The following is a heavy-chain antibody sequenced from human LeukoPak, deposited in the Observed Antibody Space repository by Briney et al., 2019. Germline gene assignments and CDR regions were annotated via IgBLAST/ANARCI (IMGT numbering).Heavy chain of an antibody. D-gene: IGHD5-12*01. CDR2: ISYDGRNE. Sequence: PGGSLRLSCAASGFTFSNYPMDWVRQAPGKGLEWVATISYDGRNEYYADSVKGRLTISRDNSKKTLYLQMNSLSAEDTAVYYCARAYSGSPDYWGQGTLVTVSS. CDR1: GFTFSNYP. J-gene: IGHJ4*02. CDR3: ARAYSGSPDY. V-gene: IGHV3-30*04.